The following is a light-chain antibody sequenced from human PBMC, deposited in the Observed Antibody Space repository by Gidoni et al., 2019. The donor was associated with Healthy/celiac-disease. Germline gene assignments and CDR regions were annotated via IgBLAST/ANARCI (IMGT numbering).Light chain of an antibody. CDR3: ETWDSNTRV. J-gene: IGLJ1*01. CDR2: LEGSGSY. CDR1: SGHSSYI. V-gene: IGLV4-60*03. Sequence: QPVLTQSSSDPASLGSSVKLTCTLSSGHSSYIIAWPQQQPGKAPRYLMKLEGSGSYNNGVGVPDRFSGSSSGVDRYLTISNLQAEDEADYYCETWDSNTRVFGTGTKFTVL.